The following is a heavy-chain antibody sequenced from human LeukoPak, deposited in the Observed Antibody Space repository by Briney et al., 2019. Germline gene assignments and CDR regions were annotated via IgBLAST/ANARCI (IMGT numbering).Heavy chain of an antibody. Sequence: GGSLRLSCAASGFTFSNYNMNWVRQAPGKGLEWVSTISSSRSSYIYYADSVKGRFTISRDNAKNSLYLQLNSLRAEDTAIYYCAKASPGGTRYGMDVWGQGTTVTVSS. J-gene: IGHJ6*02. CDR1: GFTFSNYN. V-gene: IGHV3-21*04. CDR3: AKASPGGTRYGMDV. CDR2: ISSSRSSYI. D-gene: IGHD1-1*01.